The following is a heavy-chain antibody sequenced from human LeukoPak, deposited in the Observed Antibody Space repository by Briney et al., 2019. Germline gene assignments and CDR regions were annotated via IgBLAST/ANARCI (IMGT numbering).Heavy chain of an antibody. V-gene: IGHV3-33*06. J-gene: IGHJ4*02. CDR3: AKRDVARLDS. CDR2: IWYDGSNK. Sequence: GRSLRLSCAASGFTFSSYGMHWVRQAPGKGLEWVAVIWYDGSNKYYADSVKGRFTISRDNSKNTLYLQMNSLRAEDTAVYYCAKRDVARLDSWGQGTLVTVSS. CDR1: GFTFSSYG.